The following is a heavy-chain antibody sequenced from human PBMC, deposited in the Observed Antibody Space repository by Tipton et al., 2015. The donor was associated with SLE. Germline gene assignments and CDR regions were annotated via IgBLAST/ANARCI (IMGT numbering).Heavy chain of an antibody. CDR1: GFTFSSYG. V-gene: IGHV3-33*01. CDR3: AGGTIFGVVIDY. D-gene: IGHD3-3*01. CDR2: IWYDGSNK. Sequence: SLRLSCAASGFTFSSYGMHWVRQAPGKGLEWVAVIWYDGSNKYYADSVKGRFTISRDNSKNTLYLQMNSLRAEDTAVYYCAGGTIFGVVIDYWGQGTLVTVSS. J-gene: IGHJ4*02.